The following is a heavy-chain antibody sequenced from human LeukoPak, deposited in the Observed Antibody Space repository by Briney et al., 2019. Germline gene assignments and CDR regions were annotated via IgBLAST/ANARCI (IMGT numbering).Heavy chain of an antibody. CDR1: GGSISSYY. J-gene: IGHJ4*02. D-gene: IGHD3-22*01. CDR3: AREYYYDSSGYYHYHYFDY. CDR2: IYYSGST. V-gene: IGHV4-59*12. Sequence: PSETLSLTCTVSGGSISSYYWSWIRQPPGKGLEWIGYIYYSGSTNYNPSLKSRVTISVDTSKNQFSLQLNSVTPEDTAVYYCAREYYYDSSGYYHYHYFDYWGQGTLVTVSS.